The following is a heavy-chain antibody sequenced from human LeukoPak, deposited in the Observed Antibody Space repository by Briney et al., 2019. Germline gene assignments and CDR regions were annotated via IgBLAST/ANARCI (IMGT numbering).Heavy chain of an antibody. CDR1: GDSVSSNTAV. CDR2: TYYRSKWFN. J-gene: IGHJ4*02. D-gene: IGHD1-1*01. V-gene: IGHV6-1*01. Sequence: SQTLSLTCAISGDSVSSNTAVWTWIRQSPSRGLEWLGRTYYRSKWFNDYAVSVKSRITVNPDTSKNQFSLQLNSVTPDDTAVYYCARNNSWKFDYWGQGTLVTVSS. CDR3: ARNNSWKFDY.